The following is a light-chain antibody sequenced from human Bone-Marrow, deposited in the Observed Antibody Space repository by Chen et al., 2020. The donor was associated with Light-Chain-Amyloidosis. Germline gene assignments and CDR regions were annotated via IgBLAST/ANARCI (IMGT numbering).Light chain of an antibody. Sequence: QSALTQPASVSGSPGQSITISCTGTSSDVGGDNHVSWYQQHPDKAPKLMIYEVTTRPSWVPDRFSGSKSYNTASLTISGLQTEDEADYFCSSYTITNTLVFGSGTRVTVL. CDR2: EVT. V-gene: IGLV2-14*01. CDR3: SSYTITNTLV. J-gene: IGLJ1*01. CDR1: SSDVGGDNH.